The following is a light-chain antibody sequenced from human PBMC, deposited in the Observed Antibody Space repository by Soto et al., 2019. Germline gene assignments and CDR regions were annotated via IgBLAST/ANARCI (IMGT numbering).Light chain of an antibody. CDR2: AAS. Sequence: DIQMTQSPSSLSGSVVDEFTITFRASQTIMTYLNWYQLKPGKPPRLLIYAASSLRSGVPSRFSGSGSGTDFTLTISSLQPEDFATYSCQQSYNSPQTFGRGTKVDIK. CDR1: QTIMTY. J-gene: IGKJ1*01. CDR3: QQSYNSPQT. V-gene: IGKV1-39*01.